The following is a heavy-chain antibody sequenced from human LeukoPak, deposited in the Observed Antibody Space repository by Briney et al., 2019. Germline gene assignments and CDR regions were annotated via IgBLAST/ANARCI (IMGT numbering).Heavy chain of an antibody. V-gene: IGHV3-66*01. D-gene: IGHD2-15*01. J-gene: IGHJ6*03. CDR1: EFSVGSNY. CDR2: IYSGGST. CDR3: ARVLRYCSGGNCYSGGLGYMDV. Sequence: GGSLRLSCAASEFSVGSNYMTWVRQAPGKGLEWVSLIYSGGSTYYADSVKGRFTISRDNSKNTLYLQMNSLRAEDTAVYYCARVLRYCSGGNCYSGGLGYMDVWGKGTTVTISS.